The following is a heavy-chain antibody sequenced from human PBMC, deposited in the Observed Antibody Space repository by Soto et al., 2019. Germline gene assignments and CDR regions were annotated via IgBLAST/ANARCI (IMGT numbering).Heavy chain of an antibody. Sequence: SETLSLTCTVSSGSISSTEYWGWIRQFPGKGLEWIVSLYYNDNTYYNPSLKSRVTISVDTSKSQFSLEMTSVTAADTAVYYCATRVGILSNYFDYWGQGAQVTVSS. D-gene: IGHD1-26*01. CDR2: LYYNDNT. J-gene: IGHJ4*02. CDR1: SGSISSTEY. V-gene: IGHV4-39*01. CDR3: ATRVGILSNYFDY.